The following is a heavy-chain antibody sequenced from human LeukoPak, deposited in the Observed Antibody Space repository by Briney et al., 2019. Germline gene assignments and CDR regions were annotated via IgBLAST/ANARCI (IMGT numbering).Heavy chain of an antibody. CDR1: GFTFSNAW. CDR2: IKSKTDGGTT. V-gene: IGHV3-15*01. J-gene: IGHJ4*02. Sequence: GGSLRLSCAASGFTFSNAWMSWVRQAPGKGLEWVGRIKSKTDGGTTDYAAPVKGRFTISRDDSKNTLYLQMNSLKTEDTAVYYRTTERTGYYYDSSGYREIYYFDYWGQGTLVTVSS. CDR3: TTERTGYYYDSSGYREIYYFDY. D-gene: IGHD3-22*01.